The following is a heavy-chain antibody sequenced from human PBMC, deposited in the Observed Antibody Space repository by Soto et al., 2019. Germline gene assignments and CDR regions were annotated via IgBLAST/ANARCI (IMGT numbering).Heavy chain of an antibody. V-gene: IGHV4-59*01. J-gene: IGHJ5*02. CDR1: GGSISSYY. D-gene: IGHD6-19*01. CDR2: IYYSGST. CDR3: ATWGQMRSGWNWFDP. Sequence: QVQLQESGPGLVKPSETLSLTCTVSGGSISSYYWSWIRQPPGKGLEWIGYIYYSGSTNYNPSLKSRVTISVDTSKNQFSLKLSSVTAADTAVYYCATWGQMRSGWNWFDPWGQGTLVTVSS.